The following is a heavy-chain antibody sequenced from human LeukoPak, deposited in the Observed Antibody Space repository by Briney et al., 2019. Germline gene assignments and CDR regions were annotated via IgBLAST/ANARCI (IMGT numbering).Heavy chain of an antibody. Sequence: ASVKVSCKASGYIFTDYYVHWVRQAPGQGLERMGWIKPNNGGTNYAQKFQGRVTMTRDTSISTAYMELSRLRSDDTAVYYCATGRLYYYDSSGYYYSDYWGQGTLVTVSS. CDR3: ATGRLYYYDSSGYYYSDY. D-gene: IGHD3-22*01. CDR2: IKPNNGGT. J-gene: IGHJ4*02. V-gene: IGHV1-2*02. CDR1: GYIFTDYY.